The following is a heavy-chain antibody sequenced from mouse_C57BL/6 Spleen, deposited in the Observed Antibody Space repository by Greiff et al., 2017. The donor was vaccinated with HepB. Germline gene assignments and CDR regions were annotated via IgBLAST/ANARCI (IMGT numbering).Heavy chain of an antibody. CDR1: GYTFTSYW. CDR2: IDSSDSFT. V-gene: IGHV1-50*01. Sequence: QVQLQQPGAELVKPGASVKLSCKASGYTFTSYWMQWVKQRSGQGLEWIGEIDSSDSFTKYNQKFKGKATLTVDTSSSTTYMQLSSLTSEDSAVYYCARTGSTHTFDYWGQGTTLTVSS. CDR3: ARTGSTHTFDY. J-gene: IGHJ2*01. D-gene: IGHD1-1*01.